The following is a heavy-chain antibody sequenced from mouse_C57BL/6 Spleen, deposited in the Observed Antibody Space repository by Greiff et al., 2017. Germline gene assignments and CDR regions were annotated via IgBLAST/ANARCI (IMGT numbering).Heavy chain of an antibody. CDR2: INPSNGGT. J-gene: IGHJ3*01. D-gene: IGHD3-2*02. V-gene: IGHV1-53*01. CDR3: ARWGDSSGYRAWFAY. CDR1: GYTFTSYW. Sequence: QVQLQQPGPELVKPGASVKLSCKASGYTFTSYWMHWVKQRPGQGLEWIGNINPSNGGTNYNEKFKSKATLTVDKSSSTAYMQLSSLTSEDSAVYYCARWGDSSGYRAWFAYWGQGTLVTVSA.